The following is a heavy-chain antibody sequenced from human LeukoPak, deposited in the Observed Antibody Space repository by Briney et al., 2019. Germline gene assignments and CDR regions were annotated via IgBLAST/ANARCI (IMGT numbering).Heavy chain of an antibody. Sequence: SQTLSLTCTVSGASVSATNHYWSWLRQHPGQGPEWIAYIYYDAGAYYNPSLESRVTISLDSSANQFSLGLSSVTAADTAIYYCARGNLEWTAGTRWFDPWGQGTLVTVSS. J-gene: IGHJ5*02. CDR3: ARGNLEWTAGTRWFDP. CDR1: GASVSATNHY. D-gene: IGHD3-3*01. CDR2: IYYDAGA. V-gene: IGHV4-31*03.